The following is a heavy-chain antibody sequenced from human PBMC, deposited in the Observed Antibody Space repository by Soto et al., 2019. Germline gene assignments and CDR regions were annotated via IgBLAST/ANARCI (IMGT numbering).Heavy chain of an antibody. CDR2: IGGSGVRT. Sequence: VQLLQSGGGLVQPGGSLRLSCEASGFIFATTAMGWVRQAPGKGLAWVSTIGGSGVRTYYAASVKGRFTISRGNSKNAPFPQMNSLKADRTAVNFRAAVVGSVYDFVWGCLSFDHWGQGALVTVST. CDR3: AAVVGSVYDFVWGCLSFDH. V-gene: IGHV3-23*01. J-gene: IGHJ4*02. CDR1: GFIFATTA. D-gene: IGHD3-16*01.